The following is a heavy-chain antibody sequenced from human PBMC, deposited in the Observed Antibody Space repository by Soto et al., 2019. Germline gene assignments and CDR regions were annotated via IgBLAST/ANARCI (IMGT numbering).Heavy chain of an antibody. CDR3: PRAERRGGSYYYYGMEV. CDR1: GGSISSGDYY. CDR2: IYYSGST. D-gene: IGHD2-15*01. J-gene: IGHJ6*01. Sequence: SETLSLTCTSSGGSISSGDYYCSWIRQPPRKVLECIWYIYYSGSTYYNPSLKSRVTISVDTSKNQFSLTLSSVTAAVTAVYYCPRAERRGGSYYYYGMEVWGQGTTVSVSS. V-gene: IGHV4-30-4*01.